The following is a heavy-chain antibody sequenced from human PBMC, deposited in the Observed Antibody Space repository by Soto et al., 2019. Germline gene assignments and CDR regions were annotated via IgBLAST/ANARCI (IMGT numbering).Heavy chain of an antibody. Sequence: PSENLSLTCTVSGGSNSSRSNYWTWIRQPPGTGLEWIGEINHSGSTNYNPSLKSRVTISVDTSKNHFSLKLTSVTAADTAVYYCARDKITGLFDYSGQGTLVTVSS. CDR2: INHSGST. CDR3: ARDKITGLFDY. J-gene: IGHJ4*02. D-gene: IGHD2-8*02. CDR1: GGSNSSRSNY. V-gene: IGHV4-39*07.